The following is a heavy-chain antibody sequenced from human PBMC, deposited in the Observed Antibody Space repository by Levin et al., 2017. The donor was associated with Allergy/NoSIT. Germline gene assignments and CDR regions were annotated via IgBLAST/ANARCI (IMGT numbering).Heavy chain of an antibody. V-gene: IGHV3-30*04. CDR2: ISYDGSNK. CDR3: ASEGNDFWSGLDY. CDR1: GFTFSSYA. D-gene: IGHD3-3*01. Sequence: PGGSLRLSCAASGFTFSSYAMHWVRQAPGKGLEWVAVISYDGSNKYYADSVKGRFTISRDNSKNTLYLQMNSLRAEDTAVYYCASEGNDFWSGLDYWGQGTLVTVSS. J-gene: IGHJ4*02.